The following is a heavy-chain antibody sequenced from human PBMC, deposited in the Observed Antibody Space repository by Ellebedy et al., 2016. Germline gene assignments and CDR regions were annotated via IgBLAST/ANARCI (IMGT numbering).Heavy chain of an antibody. J-gene: IGHJ4*02. Sequence: SETLSLTCTVSGGSISTYYWSWIRQPPGKGLEWIAFIYYRGNTNYNPSLKSRVTISVDTSKNQFSLKLSSVTAADTAVYYCARFDKGQWLGTGGTGEPKSFDYWGQGTLVTVSS. D-gene: IGHD6-19*01. CDR2: IYYRGNT. CDR3: ARFDKGQWLGTGGTGEPKSFDY. V-gene: IGHV4-59*12. CDR1: GGSISTYY.